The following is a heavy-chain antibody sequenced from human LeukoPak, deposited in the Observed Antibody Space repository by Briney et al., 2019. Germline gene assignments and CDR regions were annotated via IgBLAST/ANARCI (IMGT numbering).Heavy chain of an antibody. D-gene: IGHD1-7*01. Sequence: SGPALVKPTQTLTLTCTFSGFSLSTSGMCVNWIRQHPRKALEWLARIDWDDDKYYSTSLKTRLTISKDTSKNQVVLTMTNMDPVDTATYYCARIRGYNWNLDIWGQGTMVTVSS. CDR3: ARIRGYNWNLDI. CDR1: GFSLSTSGMC. CDR2: IDWDDDK. J-gene: IGHJ3*02. V-gene: IGHV2-70*11.